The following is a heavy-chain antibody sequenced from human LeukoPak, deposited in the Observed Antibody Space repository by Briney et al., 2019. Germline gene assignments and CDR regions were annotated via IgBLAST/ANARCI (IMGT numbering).Heavy chain of an antibody. CDR1: GFTFSSYW. CDR3: ARDEGPTMIVVAKRTIDY. Sequence: PGRSLRLSCAASGFTFSSYWMPWVRHAPGKGLVWVSRINSDGSSTSYADSVKGRFTISRDNAKNTLYLQMNSLRAEDTAVYYCARDEGPTMIVVAKRTIDYWGQGTLVTVSS. CDR2: INSDGSST. J-gene: IGHJ4*02. V-gene: IGHV3-74*01. D-gene: IGHD3-22*01.